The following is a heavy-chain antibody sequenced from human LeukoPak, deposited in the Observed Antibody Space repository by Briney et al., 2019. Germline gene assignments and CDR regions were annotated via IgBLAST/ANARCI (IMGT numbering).Heavy chain of an antibody. J-gene: IGHJ4*02. CDR1: GFTVSSNY. CDR3: ASPDDYGVPLGY. CDR2: IYSGGST. V-gene: IGHV3-53*01. D-gene: IGHD4-17*01. Sequence: GGSLRLSCAASGFTVSSNYMSWVRQAPGKGLEWVSVIYSGGSTYYANSVKGRFTISRDNSKNTLYLQMNSLRAEDTAVYYCASPDDYGVPLGYWGQETPVTVSS.